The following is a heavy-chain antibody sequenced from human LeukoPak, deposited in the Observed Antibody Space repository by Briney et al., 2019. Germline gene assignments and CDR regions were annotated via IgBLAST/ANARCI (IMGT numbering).Heavy chain of an antibody. CDR2: IYSGGST. CDR3: ARASSSWTGWFDP. Sequence: GGSLRLSCAASGFTVSSNYMSWVRQAPGKGLEWVSVIYSGGSTYYADSVKGRFTISRDNSKNTLYLQMNSLRAEDTAVYYCARASSSWTGWFDPWGQGTPVTVSS. CDR1: GFTVSSNY. J-gene: IGHJ5*02. D-gene: IGHD6-13*01. V-gene: IGHV3-53*01.